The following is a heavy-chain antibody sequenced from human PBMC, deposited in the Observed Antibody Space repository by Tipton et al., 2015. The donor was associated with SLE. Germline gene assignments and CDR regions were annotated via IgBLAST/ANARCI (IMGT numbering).Heavy chain of an antibody. CDR3: AKAGGNSPVQWYFDL. CDR2: ISSSSNYI. J-gene: IGHJ2*01. V-gene: IGHV3-21*04. D-gene: IGHD4-23*01. CDR1: GFTFSRYR. Sequence: SLRLSCAASGFTFSRYRMTWVRQAPGKGLEWVSTISSSSNYIYYADSLQGRFTISRDSAKNSLYLQMTNLRPEDTALYSCAKAGGNSPVQWYFDLWGRGTLVTVSS.